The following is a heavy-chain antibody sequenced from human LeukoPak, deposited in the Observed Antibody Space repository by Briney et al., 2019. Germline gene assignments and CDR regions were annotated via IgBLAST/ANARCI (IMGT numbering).Heavy chain of an antibody. CDR1: GGSISSGDYY. V-gene: IGHV4-30-4*01. Sequence: PSQTLSLTCTVSGGSISSGDYYWSWIRQPPGKGLEWIGYIYYSGSTYYNPSLKSRVTISVDTSKNQFSLKLSSVTAADTAVYYCARAQGSGSYPFDYWGQGILVTVSS. CDR2: IYYSGST. D-gene: IGHD3-10*01. CDR3: ARAQGSGSYPFDY. J-gene: IGHJ4*02.